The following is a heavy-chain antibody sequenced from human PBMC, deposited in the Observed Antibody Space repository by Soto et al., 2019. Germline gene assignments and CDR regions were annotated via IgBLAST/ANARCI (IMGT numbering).Heavy chain of an antibody. D-gene: IGHD3-16*01. CDR2: TSYDGSNK. Sequence: QVQLVESGGGVVQPGTSRRLSCVGSGFTFRSYVIHWVRQAPGKGLEWVALTSYDGSNKDYGDSVKGRFTISRDNSRNTVDLQMDSLIREDTALYYCARWGTTGGLDVWGQGTLVSVS. CDR3: ARWGTTGGLDV. J-gene: IGHJ1*01. CDR1: GFTFRSYV. V-gene: IGHV3-33*05.